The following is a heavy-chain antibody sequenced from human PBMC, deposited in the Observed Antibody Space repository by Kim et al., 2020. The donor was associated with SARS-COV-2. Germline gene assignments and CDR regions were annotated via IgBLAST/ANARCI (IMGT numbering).Heavy chain of an antibody. Sequence: SVKVSCKASGGTFSSYAISWVRQAPGQGLEWMGGIIPIFGTANYAQKFQGRVTITADESTSTAYMELSSLRSEDTAVYYCARGLLRYFDWLTYGMDVWGQGTTVTVSS. CDR3: ARGLLRYFDWLTYGMDV. CDR2: IIPIFGTA. J-gene: IGHJ6*02. CDR1: GGTFSSYA. V-gene: IGHV1-69*13. D-gene: IGHD3-9*01.